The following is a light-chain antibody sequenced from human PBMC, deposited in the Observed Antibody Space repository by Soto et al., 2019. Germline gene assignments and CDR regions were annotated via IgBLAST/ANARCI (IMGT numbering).Light chain of an antibody. V-gene: IGKV1-12*01. CDR2: ASS. J-gene: IGKJ3*01. CDR3: QQANTFPIT. Sequence: DIQMTQSPSSVSASVGDTVTITCRASQDILSWLAWYQQKPGEAPRLLIYASSNLQSGVPSRFSGSRSGTDFTLTISSLQPEDFATYYCQQANTFPITFGHGTRLDIK. CDR1: QDILSW.